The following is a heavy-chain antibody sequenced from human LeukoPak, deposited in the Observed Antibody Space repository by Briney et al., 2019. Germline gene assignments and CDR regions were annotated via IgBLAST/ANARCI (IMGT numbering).Heavy chain of an antibody. D-gene: IGHD3-22*01. Sequence: GGSLRLSCAASGFTFSSYAMSWVRQAPGKGLEWVSAISGSGGSTYYADSVKGRFTISRDNSKNTLYLQMNSLRAEDTAVYYCAKDQGRVVVYWYFDLWGRGTLVTVSS. V-gene: IGHV3-23*01. CDR1: GFTFSSYA. CDR3: AKDQGRVVVYWYFDL. CDR2: ISGSGGST. J-gene: IGHJ2*01.